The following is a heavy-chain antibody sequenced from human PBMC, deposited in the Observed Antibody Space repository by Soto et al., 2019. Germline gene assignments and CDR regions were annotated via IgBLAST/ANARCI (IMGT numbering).Heavy chain of an antibody. Sequence: EVQLVQSGAEVKKPGESLKISCKGSGYSFTSYWIGWVRQMPGKGLEWMGIIYPGDSDTRYSPSFQGQVTISADKSISTAYLQWSSLKASDTAMYYCARRGRIWVSYPTQGFFDYWGQGTLVTVSS. J-gene: IGHJ4*02. D-gene: IGHD3-16*02. V-gene: IGHV5-51*03. CDR1: GYSFTSYW. CDR2: IYPGDSDT. CDR3: ARRGRIWVSYPTQGFFDY.